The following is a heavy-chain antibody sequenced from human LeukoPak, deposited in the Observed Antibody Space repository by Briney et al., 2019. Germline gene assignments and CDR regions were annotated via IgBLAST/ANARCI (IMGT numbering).Heavy chain of an antibody. J-gene: IGHJ4*02. CDR1: GFTFSSYA. CDR3: AKDLPPGCSSTSCYHFDY. D-gene: IGHD2-2*01. Sequence: GGSLRLSCAASGFTFSSYAMSWVRQAPGKGLEWVSAISGSGGSTYYADSVKGRFTISRDNSKNTLYLQMKSLRAEDTAVYYCAKDLPPGCSSTSCYHFDYWGQGTLVTVSS. CDR2: ISGSGGST. V-gene: IGHV3-23*01.